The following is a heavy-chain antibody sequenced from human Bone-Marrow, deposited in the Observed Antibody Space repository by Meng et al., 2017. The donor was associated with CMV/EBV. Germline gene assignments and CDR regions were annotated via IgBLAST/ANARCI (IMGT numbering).Heavy chain of an antibody. Sequence: KASGYTFTNYCISWVRQAPGQGLEWMGWITVYSGNTNYVQKLQGRVTMTTDTSANIAYMELRSLTSDDTAVYYCARDLVGVPIRLDYWGQGSLVTVSS. CDR2: ITVYSGNT. CDR3: ARDLVGVPIRLDY. D-gene: IGHD1-26*01. J-gene: IGHJ4*02. CDR1: GYTFTNYC. V-gene: IGHV1-18*01.